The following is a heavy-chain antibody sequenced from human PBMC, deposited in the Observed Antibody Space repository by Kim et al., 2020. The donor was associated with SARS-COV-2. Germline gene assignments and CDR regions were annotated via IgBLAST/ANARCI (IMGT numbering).Heavy chain of an antibody. J-gene: IGHJ4*02. Sequence: TDFAAPVKGRFTISRDDSKTTVFLQMNSLRTEDTAIYYCTADLIKGVRVYWGQGTLVTVSS. CDR3: TADLIKGVRVY. D-gene: IGHD3-16*01. V-gene: IGHV3-15*01. CDR2: T.